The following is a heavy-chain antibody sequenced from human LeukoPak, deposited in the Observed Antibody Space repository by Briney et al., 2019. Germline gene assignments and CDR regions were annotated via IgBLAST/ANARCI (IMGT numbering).Heavy chain of an antibody. CDR2: IIPIFGTA. D-gene: IGHD3-10*01. V-gene: IGHV1-69*05. CDR1: GGTFISYA. Sequence: SVKVPCKASGGTFISYAISWVRQAPGQGLEWMGRIIPIFGTANYAQKFQGRVTITTDESTSTAYMELSSLRSADTAVYYCARDRRESALWFGESAADAFDIWGQGTMVTVSS. CDR3: ARDRRESALWFGESAADAFDI. J-gene: IGHJ3*02.